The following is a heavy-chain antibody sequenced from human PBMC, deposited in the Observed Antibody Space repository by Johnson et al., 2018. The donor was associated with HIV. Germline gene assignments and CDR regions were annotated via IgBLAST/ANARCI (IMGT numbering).Heavy chain of an antibody. Sequence: VQLVESGGGVVRPGGSLRLSCAASGFTFDDHGMNWVRQPPGKGLEWVSAISGSGGSTYYADSVKGRFTISRDNSQNTLHLQMNSLSAEDTAVYYCARGSLYTYDNDDAYLLHAFDFWGQGTMVTVSS. CDR2: ISGSGGST. V-gene: IGHV3-23*04. D-gene: IGHD3-22*01. CDR3: ARGSLYTYDNDDAYLLHAFDF. J-gene: IGHJ3*01. CDR1: GFTFDDHG.